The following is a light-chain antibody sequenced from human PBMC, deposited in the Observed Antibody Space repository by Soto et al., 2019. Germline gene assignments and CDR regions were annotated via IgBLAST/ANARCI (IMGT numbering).Light chain of an antibody. V-gene: IGKV1-5*03. CDR2: KAS. Sequence: DIQMTQSPSTLSASVGDRVTITCRASQSIGSWLAWYQQKPGKAPKLLIYKASGLESGVPSRFSGSGSGTEFTLTINGLQPDDFATYYCQQYNTFWTFGQGTKVDIK. CDR1: QSIGSW. CDR3: QQYNTFWT. J-gene: IGKJ1*01.